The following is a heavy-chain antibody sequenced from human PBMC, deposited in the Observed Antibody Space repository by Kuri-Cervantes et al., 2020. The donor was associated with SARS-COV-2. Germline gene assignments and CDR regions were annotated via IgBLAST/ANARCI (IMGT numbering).Heavy chain of an antibody. V-gene: IGHV3-21*06. Sequence: GGSLRLSCAASGFTFSRYSMNWVRQAPGKGLEWVSSISGTSTYIYYADSVKGRFTVSRDNAKNSLYLQMNSLRAEDTAVYYCARERNSGWSMFFDYWGQGTLVTVSS. CDR1: GFTFSRYS. CDR2: ISGTSTYI. D-gene: IGHD6-19*01. J-gene: IGHJ4*02. CDR3: ARERNSGWSMFFDY.